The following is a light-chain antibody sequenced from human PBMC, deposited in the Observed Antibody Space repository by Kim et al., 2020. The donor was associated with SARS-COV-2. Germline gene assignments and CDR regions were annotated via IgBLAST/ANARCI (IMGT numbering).Light chain of an antibody. J-gene: IGKJ3*01. V-gene: IGKV1-5*03. CDR2: KAS. CDR3: QQSYSTPCA. CDR1: QSISGW. Sequence: DIQLTQSPSTLSASVGDRVTITCRASQSISGWLAWYQQKPGIAPKLLMYKASSLQDGVPPRFSGSGSGTAFTLTISSLQPDDFATYYCQQSYSTPCAFGPGTKVDIK.